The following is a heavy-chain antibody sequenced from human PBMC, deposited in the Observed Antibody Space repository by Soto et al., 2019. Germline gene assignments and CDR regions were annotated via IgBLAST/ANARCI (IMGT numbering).Heavy chain of an antibody. V-gene: IGHV3-33*01. J-gene: IGHJ6*02. CDR3: ARDLRGPITMIVRTYGMDV. D-gene: IGHD3-22*01. Sequence: PGGSLRLSCAASGFTFSSYGMHWVRQAPGKGLEWVAVIWYDGSNKYYADSVKGRFPISRDNSRNTLYLQMNSLRAEDTAVYYCARDLRGPITMIVRTYGMDVWGQGTTVTVSS. CDR1: GFTFSSYG. CDR2: IWYDGSNK.